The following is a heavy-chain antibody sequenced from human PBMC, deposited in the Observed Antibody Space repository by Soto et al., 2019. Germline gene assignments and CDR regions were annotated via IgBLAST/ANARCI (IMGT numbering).Heavy chain of an antibody. J-gene: IGHJ6*03. Sequence: GGSLRLSCAASGFTFNNYAMSWVRQAPGKGLEWVSLISGSSGNTYYADSVKGRFTISRDNSKNTLYLQMNTLRADDTAVYYCAKALSVEPNNYYHYYMDVWGKGTTVRVSS. V-gene: IGHV3-23*01. CDR3: AKALSVEPNNYYHYYMDV. CDR2: ISGSSGNT. CDR1: GFTFNNYA. D-gene: IGHD1-1*01.